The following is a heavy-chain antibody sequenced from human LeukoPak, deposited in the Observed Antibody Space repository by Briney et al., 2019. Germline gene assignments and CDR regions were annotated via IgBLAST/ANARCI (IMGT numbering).Heavy chain of an antibody. J-gene: IGHJ6*03. V-gene: IGHV3-20*04. CDR3: ARGFRYDSSGYYPDSYYYYYYMDV. CDR2: INWNGGST. D-gene: IGHD3-22*01. CDR1: GFTFDDYG. Sequence: GSGGSLRLSCAASGFTFDDYGMSWVRQAPGKGLEWVSGINWNGGSTGYADSVKGRFTISRDNAKNSLYLQMNSLRAEDTALYYCARGFRYDSSGYYPDSYYYYYYMDVWGKGTTVTVSS.